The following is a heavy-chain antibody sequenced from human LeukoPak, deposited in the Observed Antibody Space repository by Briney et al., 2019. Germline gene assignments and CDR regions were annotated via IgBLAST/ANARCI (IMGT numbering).Heavy chain of an antibody. CDR2: IYTSGST. CDR3: ARVVLLWFGELLHDLNYFDY. V-gene: IGHV4-59*10. D-gene: IGHD3-10*01. CDR1: GGSFSGYY. Sequence: PSETLSLTCAVYGGSFSGYYWGWIRQPAGKGLEWIGRIYTSGSTNYNPSLKSRVTMSVDTSKNQFSLKLSSVTAADTAVYYCARVVLLWFGELLHDLNYFDYWGQGTLVTVSS. J-gene: IGHJ4*02.